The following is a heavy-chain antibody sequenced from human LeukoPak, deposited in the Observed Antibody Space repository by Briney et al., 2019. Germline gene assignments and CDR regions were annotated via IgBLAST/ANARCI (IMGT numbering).Heavy chain of an antibody. CDR3: ARDRPFHCSGGSCYPFDYYYYYMDV. Sequence: PSETLSLTCTVSGGSISSYYWSWLRQPPGKGLEWIGYIYYSGSTNYNPSLTSRVTISVDTSKNQFSLKLSSVTAADTAVYYCARDRPFHCSGGSCYPFDYYYYYMDVWGKGTTVTVSS. V-gene: IGHV4-59*01. CDR2: IYYSGST. D-gene: IGHD2-15*01. CDR1: GGSISSYY. J-gene: IGHJ6*03.